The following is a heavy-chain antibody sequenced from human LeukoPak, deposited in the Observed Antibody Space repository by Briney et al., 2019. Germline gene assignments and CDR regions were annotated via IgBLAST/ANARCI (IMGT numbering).Heavy chain of an antibody. Sequence: ASVKVSCKASGYTFTSHAIHWVRQAPGQRPECMGWINAGSGDTKCSQNLEGRVTITRDTSASTAYMELSSLKSEDTAVYYCARTARIAATVGDYFDYWGQGTLVTVSS. J-gene: IGHJ4*02. V-gene: IGHV1-3*01. D-gene: IGHD6-13*01. CDR2: INAGSGDT. CDR3: ARTARIAATVGDYFDY. CDR1: GYTFTSHA.